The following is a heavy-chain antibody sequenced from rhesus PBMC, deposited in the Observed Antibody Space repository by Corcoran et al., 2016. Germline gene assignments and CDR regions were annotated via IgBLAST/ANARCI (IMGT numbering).Heavy chain of an antibody. CDR2: ISGSGGST. J-gene: IGHJ4*01. Sequence: QVQLQESGPGVVKPSETLSLTCAVSGGSISDNYRWSWIRQPPGKGLEWIGRISGSGGSTDYNPSLKGRVTISTDTSKNQFSLKLSSVTAADTAVYYCARDLAGRLLSNFDYWGQGVLVTVSS. CDR1: GGSISDNY. CDR3: ARDLAGRLLSNFDY. D-gene: IGHD6-25*01. V-gene: IGHV4-173*01.